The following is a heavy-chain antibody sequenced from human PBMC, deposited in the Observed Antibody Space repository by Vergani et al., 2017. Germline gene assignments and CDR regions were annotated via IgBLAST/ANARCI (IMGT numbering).Heavy chain of an antibody. CDR3: AKDLGPRGYSGFDI. Sequence: EVQLVESGGGLVQPGGSLRLSCAASGFTFSSYWMSWVRQAPGKGLEWVANIKQDGSEKYYAGSVKGRFTISRDNSKNTLYLQMNSLRPEDTAVYYCAKDLGPRGYSGFDIWGQGTMVTVSS. CDR2: IKQDGSEK. D-gene: IGHD5-12*01. J-gene: IGHJ3*02. CDR1: GFTFSSYW. V-gene: IGHV3-7*01.